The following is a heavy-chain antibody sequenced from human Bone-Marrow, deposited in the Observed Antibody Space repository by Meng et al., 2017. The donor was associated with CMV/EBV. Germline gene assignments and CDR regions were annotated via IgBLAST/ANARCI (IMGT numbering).Heavy chain of an antibody. D-gene: IGHD5-18*01. Sequence: QLQLQESGPGLVKPSETLSLTCTVSGCSMSSSSYYWGWLRQHPGKGLEWIGSIYYSGSTYYNPSLKSRVTISVETSKNQFSLKLSSVTAADTAVYYCERQGGYIYGDAFDIWGQGTMVTVSS. CDR3: ERQGGYIYGDAFDI. CDR2: IYYSGST. V-gene: IGHV4-39*01. J-gene: IGHJ3*02. CDR1: GCSMSSSSYY.